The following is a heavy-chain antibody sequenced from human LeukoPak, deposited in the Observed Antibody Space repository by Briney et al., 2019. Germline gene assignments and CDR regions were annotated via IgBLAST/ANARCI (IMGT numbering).Heavy chain of an antibody. Sequence: SETLSLTCTVSGGSISSSYLWGWLRQPPGKGLEWIGNVYDSGSTYYNPSLKSRVTISVDTSENQFSLKLSSVTAADTAVYYCASPASKVYYDSSGYYPRYYDYWGQGTLVTVSS. CDR2: VYDSGST. CDR3: ASPASKVYYDSSGYYPRYYDY. V-gene: IGHV4-39*01. J-gene: IGHJ4*02. CDR1: GGSISSSYL. D-gene: IGHD3-22*01.